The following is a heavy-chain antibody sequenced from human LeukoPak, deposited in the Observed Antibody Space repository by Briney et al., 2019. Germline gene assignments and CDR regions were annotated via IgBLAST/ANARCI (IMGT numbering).Heavy chain of an antibody. Sequence: SGTLSLTCAVSGGSISSSNWWSWVRQPPGKGLEWIGEIYHSGSTNYNPSLKSRVTISVDTSKNQFSLKLSSVTAADTAVYYCARHGRIAAAGTAHFDYWGQGTLVTVSS. V-gene: IGHV4-4*02. CDR3: ARHGRIAAAGTAHFDY. D-gene: IGHD6-13*01. CDR1: GGSISSSNW. J-gene: IGHJ4*02. CDR2: IYHSGST.